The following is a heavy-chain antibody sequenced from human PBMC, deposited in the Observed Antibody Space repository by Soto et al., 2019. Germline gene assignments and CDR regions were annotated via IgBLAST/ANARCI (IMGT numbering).Heavy chain of an antibody. CDR3: AVTMVRAHYYYMDV. CDR2: MNPNSGNT. Sequence: QVQLVQSGAEVKKPGASVKVSCKASGYTFTSYDINWVRQATGQGLEWMGWMNPNSGNTGYAQKFQGRVTMTRTNSISTAYLELSSLRSEDTAVYYCAVTMVRAHYYYMDVWGKGTTVTVSS. V-gene: IGHV1-8*01. J-gene: IGHJ6*03. CDR1: GYTFTSYD. D-gene: IGHD3-10*01.